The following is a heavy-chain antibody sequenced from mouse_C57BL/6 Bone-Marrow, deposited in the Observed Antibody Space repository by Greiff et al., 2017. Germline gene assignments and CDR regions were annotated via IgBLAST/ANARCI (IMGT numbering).Heavy chain of an antibody. D-gene: IGHD1-1*01. CDR3: ASPYYYGSSPFAY. CDR2: IDPANGNT. CDR1: GFNIQNTY. J-gene: IGHJ3*01. Sequence: VQLQQSVAELVRPGASVKLSCTASGFNIQNTYMHWVKQRPEQGLEWIGRIDPANGNTTYAPKFQGKATITADTSSNTAYLQLSSLTSEDTAIYYCASPYYYGSSPFAYWGQGALVTVSA. V-gene: IGHV14-3*01.